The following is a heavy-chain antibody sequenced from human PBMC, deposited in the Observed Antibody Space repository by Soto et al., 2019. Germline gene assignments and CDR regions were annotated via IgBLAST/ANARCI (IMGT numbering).Heavy chain of an antibody. CDR3: ARDPAIYSGKFDYGLDV. CDR1: GFTFSSYE. J-gene: IGHJ6*02. V-gene: IGHV3-48*03. CDR2: IGTSGKTI. Sequence: HPVGSLRLSCAVSGFTFSSYEMNWVGQAPGKGLEWVSYIGTSGKTIYYADSVRGRFTISRDNAKNSLYLQMNSLRAEDTAVYFCARDPAIYSGKFDYGLDVWGRGTTVTVSS. D-gene: IGHD4-4*01.